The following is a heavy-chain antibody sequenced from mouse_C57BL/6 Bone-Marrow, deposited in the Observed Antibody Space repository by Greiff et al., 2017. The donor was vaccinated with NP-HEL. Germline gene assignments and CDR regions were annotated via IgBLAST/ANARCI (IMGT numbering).Heavy chain of an antibody. V-gene: IGHV1-59*01. J-gene: IGHJ3*01. D-gene: IGHD2-3*01. CDR3: ARSENDGAWFAY. CDR1: GYTFTSYW. CDR2: IDPSDSYT. Sequence: QVQLQQPGAELVRPGTSVKLSCKASGYTFTSYWMHWVKQRPGQGLEWIGVIDPSDSYTNYNQKFKGKATLTVDTSSSTAYMQLSSLTSEDSAVYYCARSENDGAWFAYWGQGTLVTVSA.